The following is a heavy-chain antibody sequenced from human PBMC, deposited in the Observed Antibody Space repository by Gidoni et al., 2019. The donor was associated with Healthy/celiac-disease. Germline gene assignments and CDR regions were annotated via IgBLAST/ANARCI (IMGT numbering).Heavy chain of an antibody. CDR2: IYYSGST. V-gene: IGHV4-59*01. CDR3: ARGQQWLVPDY. CDR1: GGSISSYY. J-gene: IGHJ4*02. D-gene: IGHD6-19*01. Sequence: QVQLQESGPGLVKPSETLSLTCTVSGGSISSYYWSWIRQPPGKGLEWIGYIYYSGSTNYNPSLKSRVTISVDTSKNQFSLKLSSVTAADTAVHYCARGQQWLVPDYWGQGTLVTVSS.